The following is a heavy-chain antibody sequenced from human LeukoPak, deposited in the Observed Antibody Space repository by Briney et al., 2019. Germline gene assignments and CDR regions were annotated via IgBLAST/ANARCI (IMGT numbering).Heavy chain of an antibody. J-gene: IGHJ4*02. CDR3: ARATSSDWYNFFAS. Sequence: ASVKVSCKASGYIFKYYFINWVRLAPGQGPEWMGQINPNGGTTTYAQKFRGRVTLTGDTSASTVYMELSGLRSEDTAVYYCARATSSDWYNFFASWGQGTLLTVSS. CDR2: INPNGGTT. D-gene: IGHD3-9*01. V-gene: IGHV1-46*02. CDR1: GYIFKYYF.